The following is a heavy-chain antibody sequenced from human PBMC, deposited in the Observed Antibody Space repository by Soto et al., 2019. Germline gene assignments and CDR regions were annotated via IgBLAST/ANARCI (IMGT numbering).Heavy chain of an antibody. D-gene: IGHD2-8*02. CDR3: ARHSIYWNWFDP. CDR2: LYYSGST. V-gene: IGHV4-39*01. CDR1: GGSISSSNYY. J-gene: IGHJ5*02. Sequence: SETLSLTCTVSGGSISSSNYYWGWIRQPPGKGLEWIGSLYYSGSTYYNASLKSRVTISVDTSKNQFSLRLSSVTAADTAVYYCARHSIYWNWFDPWGQGTLVTVSS.